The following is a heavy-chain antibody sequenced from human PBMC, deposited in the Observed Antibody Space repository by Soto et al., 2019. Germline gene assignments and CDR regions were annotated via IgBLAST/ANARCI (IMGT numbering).Heavy chain of an antibody. V-gene: IGHV4-31*03. D-gene: IGHD3-22*01. CDR3: ARVWDSSGPNFDY. CDR2: IYYSGST. CDR1: GGSISSGGYY. Sequence: QVQLQESGPGLVKPSQTLSLTCTVSGGSISSGGYYWSWIRQHPGKGLEWIGYIYYSGSTYYNSGLKSRVTISVDTSKNQFSLKLSSVTAADTAVYYGARVWDSSGPNFDYWGQGTLVTVSS. J-gene: IGHJ4*02.